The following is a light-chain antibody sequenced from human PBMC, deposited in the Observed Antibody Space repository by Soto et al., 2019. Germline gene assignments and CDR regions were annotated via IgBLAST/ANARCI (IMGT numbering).Light chain of an antibody. CDR1: QSVSTN. CDR2: GSS. J-gene: IGKJ1*01. CDR3: QQDEKWPPWT. V-gene: IGKV3-15*01. Sequence: EIVMTQSPATLSVSPGERATLSCRASQSVSTNLAWYQHRPGQAPRLLIYGSSPRATAIPARFSGFGSGTEFTLTISSLQSEDFAIYYCQQDEKWPPWTFGQGTKVEIK.